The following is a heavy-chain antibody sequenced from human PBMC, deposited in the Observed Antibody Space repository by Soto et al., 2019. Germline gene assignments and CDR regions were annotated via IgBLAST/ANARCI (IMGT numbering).Heavy chain of an antibody. D-gene: IGHD2-2*01. V-gene: IGHV3-23*01. CDR1: GFTFTYYA. J-gene: IGHJ4*02. CDR3: AKDRDYPRDQFHY. CDR2: ISANGQGI. Sequence: LRLSCTASGFTFTYYAFSGVRQAPVKGLEWVSAISANGQGIYYADSVRGRFTISRDNSKNTVFLHMDSLRAEDTAVYYCAKDRDYPRDQFHYWGQGTLVTVSS.